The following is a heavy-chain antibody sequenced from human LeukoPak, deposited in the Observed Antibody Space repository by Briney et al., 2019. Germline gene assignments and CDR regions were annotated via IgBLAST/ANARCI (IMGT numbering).Heavy chain of an antibody. CDR2: IYTSGST. J-gene: IGHJ5*02. Sequence: SETLSLTCTVSGGSISSYYWSWIRQPPGKGLEWIGYIYTSGSTNYNPSLKSRVTISVDTSKNQFSLKLSSVTAADTAVYYCARSSGRYIEQRYWFDPWGQGTLVTVSS. D-gene: IGHD3-9*01. CDR1: GGSISSYY. CDR3: ARSSGRYIEQRYWFDP. V-gene: IGHV4-4*09.